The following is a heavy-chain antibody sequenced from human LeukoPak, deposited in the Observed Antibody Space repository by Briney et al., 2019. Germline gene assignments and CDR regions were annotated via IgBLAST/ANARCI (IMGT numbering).Heavy chain of an antibody. J-gene: IGHJ4*02. CDR1: GGSISSSSYY. CDR2: IYYSGST. V-gene: IGHV4-39*01. Sequence: SETLSLTCTVSGGSISSSSYYWGWIRQPPGKGLEWIGSIYYSGSTYYHPSLKSRVTISVDTSKNQFSLKLSSVTAADTAVYYCARLLGHYYDSSGYPDYWGQGTLVTVSS. CDR3: ARLLGHYYDSSGYPDY. D-gene: IGHD3-22*01.